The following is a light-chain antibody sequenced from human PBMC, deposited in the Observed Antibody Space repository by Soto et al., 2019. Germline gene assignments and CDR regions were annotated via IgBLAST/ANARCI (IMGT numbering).Light chain of an antibody. V-gene: IGLV1-47*01. CDR1: SSNIGSNF. CDR3: AGWDDSLSGYV. CDR2: RNS. Sequence: QAVVTQPPSASGTPGQRVTISCSGRSSNIGSNFVYWYQHLPGPAPKLVIYRNSQRPSGVPDRFSGSKSGTSASLAISGLQSEDEADYYCAGWDDSLSGYVFGPGTQLTVL. J-gene: IGLJ7*01.